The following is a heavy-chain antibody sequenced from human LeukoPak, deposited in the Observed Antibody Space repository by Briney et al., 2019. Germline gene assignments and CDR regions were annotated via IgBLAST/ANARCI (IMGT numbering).Heavy chain of an antibody. J-gene: IGHJ6*02. CDR1: GFTFSSYS. CDR2: ISSSSSYI. V-gene: IGHV3-21*01. D-gene: IGHD3-10*01. CDR3: ARDAILLWFGEFYYYGMDV. Sequence: GGSLRLSCAASGFTFSSYSMNWVRQAPGKGLEWVSSISSSSSYIYYADSVKGRFTISRDNAKNSLYLQMNSLRAEDTAVYYCARDAILLWFGEFYYYGMDVWGQGTTVTVSS.